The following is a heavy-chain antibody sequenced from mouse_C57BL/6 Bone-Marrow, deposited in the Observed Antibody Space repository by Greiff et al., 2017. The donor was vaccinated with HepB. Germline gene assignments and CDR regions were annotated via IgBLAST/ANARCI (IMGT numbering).Heavy chain of an antibody. J-gene: IGHJ2*01. CDR2: ISSGGDYI. CDR3: TRGRGIDYYGSSYYFDY. D-gene: IGHD1-1*01. CDR1: GFTFSSYA. Sequence: EVQLVESGEGLVKPGGSLKLSCAASGFTFSSYAMSWVRQTPEKRLEWVAYISSGGDYIYYADTVKGRFTISRDNARNTLYLQMSSLKSEDTAMYYCTRGRGIDYYGSSYYFDYWGQGTTLTVSS. V-gene: IGHV5-9-1*02.